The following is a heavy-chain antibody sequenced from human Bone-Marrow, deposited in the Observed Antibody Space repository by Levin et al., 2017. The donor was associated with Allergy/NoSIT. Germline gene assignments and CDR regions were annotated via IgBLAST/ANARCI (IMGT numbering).Heavy chain of an antibody. V-gene: IGHV3-30*04. CDR3: ARGPDIVVVPAAIPYYYYGMDV. J-gene: IGHJ6*02. CDR2: ISYDGSNK. CDR1: GFTFSSYA. Sequence: LSLTCAASGFTFSSYAMHWVRQAPGKGLEWVAVISYDGSNKYYADSVKGRFTISRDNSKNTLYLQMNSLRAEDTAVYYCARGPDIVVVPAAIPYYYYGMDVWGQGTTVTVSS. D-gene: IGHD2-2*02.